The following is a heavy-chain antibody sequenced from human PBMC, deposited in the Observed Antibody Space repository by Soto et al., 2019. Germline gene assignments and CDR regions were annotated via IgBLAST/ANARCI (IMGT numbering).Heavy chain of an antibody. CDR2: IMPIFRTA. CDR3: ARDKDRPQLGGNYYYIMDV. CDR1: GGSFSTAA. V-gene: IGHV1-69*12. D-gene: IGHD3-3*02. J-gene: IGHJ6*02. Sequence: QVQVVQSGAEVKKPGSSVKVSCKASGGSFSTAAISWVRQAPGQGLEWMGGIMPIFRTADYAQKFQGRVTITADESTSTVYLELSSLRSEDTAVYYCARDKDRPQLGGNYYYIMDVWCQGTTVTVSS.